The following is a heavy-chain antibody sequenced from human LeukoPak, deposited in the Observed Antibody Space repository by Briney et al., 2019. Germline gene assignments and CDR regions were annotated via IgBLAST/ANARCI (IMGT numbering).Heavy chain of an antibody. CDR3: ARGPLMDLHDFALDY. Sequence: SETLSLTCAVYGGSFSGYYWSWIRQPPGKGLEWVGEINHSGSTNYNPSLKSRVTISVDTSKNQFSLKLSSVTAADTAVYYCARGPLMDLHDFALDYWGQGTLVTVSS. CDR1: GGSFSGYY. J-gene: IGHJ4*02. D-gene: IGHD3/OR15-3a*01. CDR2: INHSGST. V-gene: IGHV4-34*01.